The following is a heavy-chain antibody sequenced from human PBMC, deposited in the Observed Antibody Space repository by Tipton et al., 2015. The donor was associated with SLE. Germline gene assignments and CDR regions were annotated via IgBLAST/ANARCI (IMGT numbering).Heavy chain of an antibody. J-gene: IGHJ6*02. V-gene: IGHV4-59*11. CDR3: ARPERGVRLGMDV. CDR1: GGSISSHY. CDR2: INHSGST. Sequence: TLSLTCTVSGGSISSHYWSWIRQPPGKGLEWIGEINHSGSTYYNPSLKSRVTISVDTSKNQFSLKLSSVTAADTAVYYCARPERGVRLGMDVWGQGTTVTVSS. D-gene: IGHD3-10*01.